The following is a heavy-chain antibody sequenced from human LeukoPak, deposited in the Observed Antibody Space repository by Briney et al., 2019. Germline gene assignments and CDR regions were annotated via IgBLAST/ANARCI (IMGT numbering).Heavy chain of an antibody. CDR1: GFTFSSYG. J-gene: IGHJ4*02. Sequence: PGGSLRLSCAASGFTFSSYGMHWVRQAPGKGLEWVAVISYDGSNKYYADSVKGRFTISRDNSKNTLYLQMNSLRAADTAVYYCARGQGYIHGYWGQGTLVTVSS. V-gene: IGHV3-30*03. CDR2: ISYDGSNK. D-gene: IGHD6-13*01. CDR3: ARGQGYIHGY.